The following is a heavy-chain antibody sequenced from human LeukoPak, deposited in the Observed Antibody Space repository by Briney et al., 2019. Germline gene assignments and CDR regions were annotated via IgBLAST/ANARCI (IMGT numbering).Heavy chain of an antibody. CDR2: ISSSGSII. D-gene: IGHD3-22*01. CDR3: ARGKYDSSPFLQH. Sequence: GGSLRLSCAASGFTLSNYGLNWVRQAPGKGLEWVSYISSSGSIIYYADSVKGRFTISRDNAKNSMYLQMNSLRAEDTAVYYCARGKYDSSPFLQHWGQGTLVTVSS. CDR1: GFTLSNYG. J-gene: IGHJ1*01. V-gene: IGHV3-48*04.